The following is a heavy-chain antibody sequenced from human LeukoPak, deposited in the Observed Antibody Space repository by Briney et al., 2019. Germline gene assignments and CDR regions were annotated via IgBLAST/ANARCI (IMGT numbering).Heavy chain of an antibody. V-gene: IGHV3-23*01. Sequence: GGSLRLSCAASEFTFSSYGMSWVRQAPGKGLEWVSSISGSGGSTQYADSVQGRFAISRDNSKNTLYLQMNSMRVEDTAVYFCARDPNGDYIGTFDMWGRGTMVSVSS. CDR3: ARDPNGDYIGTFDM. CDR2: ISGSGGST. J-gene: IGHJ3*02. CDR1: EFTFSSYG. D-gene: IGHD4-17*01.